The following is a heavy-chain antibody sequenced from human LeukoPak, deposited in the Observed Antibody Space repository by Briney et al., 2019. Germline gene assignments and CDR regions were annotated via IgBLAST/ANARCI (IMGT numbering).Heavy chain of an antibody. CDR2: INPSGGST. V-gene: IGHV1-46*01. CDR1: GYTFRDYY. Sequence: GASVKVSCRASGYTFRDYYMHWVRQAPGQGLEWMGIINPSGGSTSCAQKFQGRVTMTGDTSTSTVYMELSSLRSEDTAVYYCARAVFGGDSWYYFDYWGQGTLVTVSS. D-gene: IGHD2-21*02. CDR3: ARAVFGGDSWYYFDY. J-gene: IGHJ4*02.